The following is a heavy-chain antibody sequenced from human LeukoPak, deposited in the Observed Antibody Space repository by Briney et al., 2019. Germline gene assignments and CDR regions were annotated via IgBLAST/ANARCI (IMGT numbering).Heavy chain of an antibody. V-gene: IGHV1-2*06. J-gene: IGHJ3*02. CDR2: INPNSGGT. CDR1: GYTFTGYY. CDR3: AREGGIVGVTDAFDI. Sequence: GASVKVSCMASGYTFTGYYMHWVRQAPGQGLEWMGRINPNSGGTNYAQKFQGRVTMTRDTSISTAYMELSRLRSDDTAVYYCAREGGIVGVTDAFDIWGQGTMVTVSS. D-gene: IGHD1-26*01.